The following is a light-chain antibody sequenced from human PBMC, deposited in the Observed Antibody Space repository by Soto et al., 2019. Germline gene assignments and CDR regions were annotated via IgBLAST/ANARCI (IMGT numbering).Light chain of an antibody. Sequence: DIQMTQSPSTLSASAGDTVTITCRASQSISTWLVWYQQKPGKAPKLLIFDASSLQSGVPSRSSGRGSGTEFTLTISSLQPDDFATYYCQQYDSYSWTFGQGTKVDIK. J-gene: IGKJ1*01. CDR1: QSISTW. CDR2: DAS. V-gene: IGKV1-5*01. CDR3: QQYDSYSWT.